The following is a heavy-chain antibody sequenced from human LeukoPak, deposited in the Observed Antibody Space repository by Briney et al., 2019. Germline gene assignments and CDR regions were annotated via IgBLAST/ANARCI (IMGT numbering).Heavy chain of an antibody. J-gene: IGHJ4*02. D-gene: IGHD6-13*01. V-gene: IGHV4-59*08. CDR3: ARLEQQLVQGAYYFDY. CDR2: IYYSGST. Sequence: PSETLSLTCTVSGGSISSYYWSWIRQPPGKGLEWIGYIYYSGSTNYNPSLKSRVTISVDTSKNQFSLKLSSVTAADTAVYYCARLEQQLVQGAYYFDYWGQGALVTVSS. CDR1: GGSISSYY.